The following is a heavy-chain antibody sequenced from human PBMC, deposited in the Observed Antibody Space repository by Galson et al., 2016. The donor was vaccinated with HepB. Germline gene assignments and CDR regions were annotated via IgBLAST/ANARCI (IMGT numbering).Heavy chain of an antibody. Sequence: CAVYGGSFRNYYWTWIRQSPEKGLEWIGDINESGGSNYNPSFDSPVTISLDTAKNQFSLNMYSVTAADTGVYYCARAKRPPRSSSFGYSWFAPWGQGTPVIVSS. V-gene: IGHV4-34*01. J-gene: IGHJ5*02. CDR2: INESGGS. CDR3: ARAKRPPRSSSFGYSWFAP. CDR1: GGSFRNYY. D-gene: IGHD3-3*01.